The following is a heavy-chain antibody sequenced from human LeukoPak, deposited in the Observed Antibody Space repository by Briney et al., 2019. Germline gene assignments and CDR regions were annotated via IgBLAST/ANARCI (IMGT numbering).Heavy chain of an antibody. CDR1: GFTFNRCW. CDR3: ATPLDYYDSSGYHQGGD. CDR2: INPDGRDT. V-gene: IGHV3-7*03. D-gene: IGHD3-22*01. J-gene: IGHJ4*02. Sequence: GGSLRLSCVVSGFTFNRCWMNWVRQAPGKGLEWVAHINPDGRDTYYVDSVKGRFTISRDNAKNSLYLQMNSLRAEDTAVYYCATPLDYYDSSGYHQGGDWGQGTLVTVSS.